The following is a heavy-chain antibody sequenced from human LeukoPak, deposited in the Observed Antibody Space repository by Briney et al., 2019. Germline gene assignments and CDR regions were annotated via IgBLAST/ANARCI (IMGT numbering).Heavy chain of an antibody. D-gene: IGHD1-26*01. CDR1: GGSISSYY. J-gene: IGHJ4*02. CDR2: IYYTGST. V-gene: IGHV4-59*01. CDR3: ARGNSGSYYGFDY. Sequence: PSETLSLTCTVSGGSISSYYWSWIRQSPGKGLEWIGYIYYTGSTNYNPSLKSRVTTSVDTSKNQFSLKLSSVTAADTAVYYCARGNSGSYYGFDYWGQGTLVTVSS.